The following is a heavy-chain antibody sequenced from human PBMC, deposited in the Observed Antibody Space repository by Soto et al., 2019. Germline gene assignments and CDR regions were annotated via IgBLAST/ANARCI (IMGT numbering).Heavy chain of an antibody. CDR3: ARLKKSRDPDGGMHV. D-gene: IGHD2-2*01. V-gene: IGHV5-10-1*01. J-gene: IGHJ6*02. CDR2: IDPSDSYT. Sequence: LGESLKISCKGSGYSFTSYWISWVRQMPGKGLEWMGRIDPSDSYTNYSPSFQGHVTISADKSISTAYLQWSSLKASDTAMYYCARLKKSRDPDGGMHVRGQGTTVTVSS. CDR1: GYSFTSYW.